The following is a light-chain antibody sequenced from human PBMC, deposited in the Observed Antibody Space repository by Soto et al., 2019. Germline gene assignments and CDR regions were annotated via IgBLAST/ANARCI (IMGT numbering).Light chain of an antibody. Sequence: QSALTQPASVSGSPGQSITISCTGTSSDVGGYNYVSWYQQHPGKAPKLMIYEVSNRPSGVSNRFSGSKSGNTASLTIAGLQAEDEADYYCSSYTSSSTLVVFGTGTQRTVL. V-gene: IGLV2-14*01. CDR3: SSYTSSSTLVV. J-gene: IGLJ1*01. CDR1: SSDVGGYNY. CDR2: EVS.